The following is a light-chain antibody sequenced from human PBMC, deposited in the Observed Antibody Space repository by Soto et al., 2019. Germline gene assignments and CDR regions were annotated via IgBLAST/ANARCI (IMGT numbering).Light chain of an antibody. Sequence: EVVLTQSPATLSLSPGETATLSCRTSQSVSRYLAWYQQKPGQAPRLLIYGVSNRATGIPARFSGSGSGTDFTLTISSLEPEDFAVYYCQQYHIWPPWTSGQGTKVDIK. CDR1: QSVSRY. CDR2: GVS. J-gene: IGKJ1*01. V-gene: IGKV3-11*01. CDR3: QQYHIWPPWT.